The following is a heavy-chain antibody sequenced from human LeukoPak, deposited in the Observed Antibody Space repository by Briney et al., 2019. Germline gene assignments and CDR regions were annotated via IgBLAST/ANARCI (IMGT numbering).Heavy chain of an antibody. CDR1: GGTFSSYA. V-gene: IGHV1-69*01. J-gene: IGHJ6*02. D-gene: IGHD2-2*01. Sequence: SVKVSCKASGGTFSSYAISWVRQAPGQGLEWMGGIIPIFGTANYAQKFQGRVTITADESTSTAYMELSSLRSEDTAVYYCARSYCSSTSCYPYYYYYGMDVWGQGTTVAVSS. CDR3: ARSYCSSTSCYPYYYYYGMDV. CDR2: IIPIFGTA.